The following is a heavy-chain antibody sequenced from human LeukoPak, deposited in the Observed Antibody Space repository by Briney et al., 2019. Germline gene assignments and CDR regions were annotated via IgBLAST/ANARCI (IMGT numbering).Heavy chain of an antibody. J-gene: IGHJ5*02. Sequence: GGSLRLSCAASGFTFSSYGMNWVRQAPGKGLEWVSYISSTASTIYYADSVKGRFTISRDNAKNSLFLQMNSLRAEDTAVYYCARDVTYYGADWFDPWGQGTLVTVSS. CDR1: GFTFSSYG. V-gene: IGHV3-48*04. CDR2: ISSTASTI. D-gene: IGHD4-17*01. CDR3: ARDVTYYGADWFDP.